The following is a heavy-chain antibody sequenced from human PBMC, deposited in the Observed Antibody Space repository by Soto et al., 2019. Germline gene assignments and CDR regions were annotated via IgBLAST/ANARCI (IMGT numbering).Heavy chain of an antibody. Sequence: SETLSLTCTVSGGSISSYYWSWIRQPPGKGLEWIGYIYYSGSTNYNPSLKSRVTISVDTSKNQFSLKLSSVTAADTAVYYCARIGTNWGFAGDAFDIWGQGTMVTVSS. V-gene: IGHV4-59*01. CDR2: IYYSGST. CDR1: GGSISSYY. J-gene: IGHJ3*02. CDR3: ARIGTNWGFAGDAFDI. D-gene: IGHD7-27*01.